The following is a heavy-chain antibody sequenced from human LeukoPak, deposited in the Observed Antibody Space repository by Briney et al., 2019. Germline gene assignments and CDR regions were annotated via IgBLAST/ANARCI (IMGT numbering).Heavy chain of an antibody. CDR1: GFTFSSYW. D-gene: IGHD6-19*01. V-gene: IGHV3-21*06. CDR2: IDSSGGYM. CDR3: VKDGADSSGWYSGFDT. J-gene: IGHJ3*02. Sequence: GGSLRLSCAASGFTFSSYWMSWVRQAPGEGLEWASSIDSSGGYMFYADSVKGRFTISRDNSKNMVYLQINSLRPEDTAVYHCVKDGADSSGWYSGFDTWGQGTMVIVSS.